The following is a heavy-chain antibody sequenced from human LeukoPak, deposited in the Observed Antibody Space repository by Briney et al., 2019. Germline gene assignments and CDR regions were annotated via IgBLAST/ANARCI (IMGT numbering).Heavy chain of an antibody. J-gene: IGHJ4*02. CDR3: TRGLLPGY. D-gene: IGHD2/OR15-2a*01. V-gene: IGHV3-49*04. CDR2: IRSNPYGGTT. CDR1: GFTFVDYA. Sequence: PGGSLRLFCTASGFTFVDYAMTWVRQAPGKGLEWVGFIRSNPYGGTTEYAASVKGRFTISRDDSKSIAYLQMNSLKTEDTAVYYCTRGLLPGYWGQGTLVTVSS.